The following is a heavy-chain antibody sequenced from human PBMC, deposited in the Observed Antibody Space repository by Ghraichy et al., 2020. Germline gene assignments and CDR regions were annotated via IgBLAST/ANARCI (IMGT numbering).Heavy chain of an antibody. CDR3: ARDALHHFWTGPRFDY. D-gene: IGHD3/OR15-3a*01. J-gene: IGHJ4*02. CDR1: GFTFSSYW. V-gene: IGHV3-7*01. Sequence: GSLNISCATSGFTFSSYWMTWVRQAPGKGLEWVANIKHDGSEQNYMNSVRGRFTISRDNTENSLYLQMNSLRAEDTAVYYCARDALHHFWTGPRFDYWGQGTLVTVSS. CDR2: IKHDGSEQ.